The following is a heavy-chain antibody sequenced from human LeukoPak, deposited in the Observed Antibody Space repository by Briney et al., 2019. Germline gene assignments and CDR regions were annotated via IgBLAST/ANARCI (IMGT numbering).Heavy chain of an antibody. D-gene: IGHD6-25*01. Sequence: PGGSLRLSCAASGFTFSDYYVSWLRQAPGKGLEWVSYISSSGSTIYYADSVKGRFTISSDNAKNSLYLQMNSLRAEDTAVYYYARSGSAASSGGYWGQGTLVTVSS. V-gene: IGHV3-11*01. J-gene: IGHJ4*02. CDR1: GFTFSDYY. CDR3: ARSGSAASSGGY. CDR2: ISSSGSTI.